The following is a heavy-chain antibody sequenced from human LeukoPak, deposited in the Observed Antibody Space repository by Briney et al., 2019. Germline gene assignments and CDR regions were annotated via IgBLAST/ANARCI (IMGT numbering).Heavy chain of an antibody. J-gene: IGHJ4*02. CDR1: GFTFSSYA. D-gene: IGHD2-8*01. CDR2: TSYDGSNK. CDR3: ARDAVPYCTNGVCYFSGYFDH. V-gene: IGHV3-30-3*01. Sequence: GGSLRLSCAASGFTFSSYAMHWVRQAPGKGLEWVAVTSYDGSNKYYADSVKGRFTISRDNSKNTLYLQMNSLRAEDTAVYYCARDAVPYCTNGVCYFSGYFDHWGQGTLVTVSS.